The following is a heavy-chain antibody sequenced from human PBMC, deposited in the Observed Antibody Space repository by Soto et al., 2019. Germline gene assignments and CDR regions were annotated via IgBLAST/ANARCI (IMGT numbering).Heavy chain of an antibody. CDR3: ARRLYYDSSGFEGGGMDV. J-gene: IGHJ6*02. D-gene: IGHD3-22*01. V-gene: IGHV4-39*01. CDR1: GGSISSSSYY. Sequence: SETLSLTCTVSGGSISSSSYYWGWIRQPPGKGLEWIGSIYYSGSTYYNPSLKSRVTISVDTSKNQFSLKLSSVTAADTAVYYCARRLYYDSSGFEGGGMDVWGQGTKVTGSS. CDR2: IYYSGST.